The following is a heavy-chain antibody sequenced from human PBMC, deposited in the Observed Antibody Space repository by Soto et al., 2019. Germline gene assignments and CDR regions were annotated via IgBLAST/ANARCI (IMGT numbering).Heavy chain of an antibody. Sequence: PSETLSLTCTVSGDSINSGSHDWAWIRQPPGKGLEWIGHINYSGSTYYSPSLKSRVTISVDTSKNQFSLRLSSVTAADTAVYFCARRHDVLTGYHFANWFDPWGQGTLVTVSS. V-gene: IGHV4-39*01. CDR2: INYSGST. D-gene: IGHD3-9*01. J-gene: IGHJ5*02. CDR3: ARRHDVLTGYHFANWFDP. CDR1: GDSINSGSHD.